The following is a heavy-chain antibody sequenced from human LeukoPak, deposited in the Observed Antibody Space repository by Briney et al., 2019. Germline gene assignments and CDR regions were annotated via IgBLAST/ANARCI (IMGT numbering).Heavy chain of an antibody. CDR2: ISAYNGNT. J-gene: IGHJ5*02. V-gene: IGHV1-18*01. CDR1: GYTFTSYG. CDR3: ARDVGFDIVVVVAATPPNWFDP. D-gene: IGHD2-15*01. Sequence: GASVKVSCKASGYTFTSYGISWVRQAPGQGLEWMGWISAYNGNTNYAQKLQGRVTMTTDTSTSTAYMELRSLRSDDTAVYYCARDVGFDIVVVVAATPPNWFDPWGQGTLVTVSS.